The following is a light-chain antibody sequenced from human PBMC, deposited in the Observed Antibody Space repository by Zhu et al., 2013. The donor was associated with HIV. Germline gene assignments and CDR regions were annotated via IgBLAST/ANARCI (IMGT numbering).Light chain of an antibody. CDR3: GAWDDSLSGYVV. CDR2: SNN. CDR1: NSNIGSNT. J-gene: IGLJ2*01. V-gene: IGLV1-44*01. Sequence: QSVLTQPPSASGTPGQRVTISCSGSNSNIGSNTVNWYQQLPGTAPKLLIYSNNKRPSGVPDRFSGSKSGTSASLAISGLQSEDEANYYCGAWDDSLSGYVVFGGGTKLTVL.